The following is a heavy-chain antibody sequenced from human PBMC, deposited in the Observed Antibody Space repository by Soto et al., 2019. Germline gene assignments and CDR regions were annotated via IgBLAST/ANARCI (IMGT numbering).Heavy chain of an antibody. J-gene: IGHJ4*02. CDR2: ASYSGTT. CDR1: GGSIATNVYY. Sequence: PSETLSLTCTVSGGSIATNVYYWAWIRQPPGKGLEWLGSASYSGTTYYNPSLKSRVAISPDTSKNQFSLTLRSVAAADTAVYYCARHLARAAAGSLSSTFDYWGQGTLVTVSS. CDR3: ARHLARAAAGSLSSTFDY. V-gene: IGHV4-39*01. D-gene: IGHD6-13*01.